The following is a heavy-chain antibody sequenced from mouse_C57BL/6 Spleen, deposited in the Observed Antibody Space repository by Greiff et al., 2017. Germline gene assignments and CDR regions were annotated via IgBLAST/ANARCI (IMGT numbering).Heavy chain of an antibody. V-gene: IGHV1-55*01. Sequence: QVQLQQPGAELVKPGASVKMSCKASGYTFTSYWITWVKQRPGQGLEWIGDIYPGSGSTNYNEKFKSKATLTVDTSSSTAYMQLSSLTSEDSAVYYCARGGGSSSWFAYWGQGTPVTVSA. CDR3: ARGGGSSSWFAY. D-gene: IGHD1-1*01. CDR1: GYTFTSYW. CDR2: IYPGSGST. J-gene: IGHJ3*01.